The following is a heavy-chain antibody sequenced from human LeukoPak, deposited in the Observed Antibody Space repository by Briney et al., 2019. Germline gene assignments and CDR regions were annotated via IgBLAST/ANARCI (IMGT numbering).Heavy chain of an antibody. D-gene: IGHD1-20*01. CDR1: GGSISSGSYY. Sequence: SQTLSLTCTVSGGSISSGSYYWSWIRQPAGKGLEWIGRIYTSGSTNYNPSLKSRVTISVDTSKNQFSLKLSSVTAADTAVYYCARDGHNWNDDGMDVWDQGTTVTVSS. V-gene: IGHV4-61*02. J-gene: IGHJ6*02. CDR2: IYTSGST. CDR3: ARDGHNWNDDGMDV.